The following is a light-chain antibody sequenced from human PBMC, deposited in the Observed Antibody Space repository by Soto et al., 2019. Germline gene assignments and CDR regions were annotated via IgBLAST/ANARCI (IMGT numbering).Light chain of an antibody. CDR1: QSDASN. CDR2: GAS. Sequence: EIVMTQSPVTLSVSPGERATLSCRASQSDASNLAWYQQKPGQAPRLLIYGASTRATGIPARFSGTGFGTEFTLTISSLQSVDFAVYYCQQYNNWPPFTFGPGTKVDIK. V-gene: IGKV3-15*01. CDR3: QQYNNWPPFT. J-gene: IGKJ3*01.